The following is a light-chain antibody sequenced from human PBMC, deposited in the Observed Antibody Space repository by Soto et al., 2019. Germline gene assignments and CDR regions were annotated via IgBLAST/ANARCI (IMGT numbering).Light chain of an antibody. V-gene: IGKV3-20*01. CDR3: QRDGSSPLT. J-gene: IGKJ4*01. CDR2: AAS. Sequence: IVLTQSPGTLSLSPGERATLSCRASQSVSSSYLAWYQQKPGQAPRLLIYAASSRATGIPDRFSGSGSETDFTLTISRLEPEDFAVYYWQRDGSSPLTFGGGTKVEIK. CDR1: QSVSSSY.